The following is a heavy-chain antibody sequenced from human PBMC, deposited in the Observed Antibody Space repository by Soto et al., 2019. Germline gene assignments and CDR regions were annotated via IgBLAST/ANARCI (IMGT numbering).Heavy chain of an antibody. D-gene: IGHD5-18*01. CDR1: GFTFSSYG. CDR2: ISYDGSNK. J-gene: IGHJ4*02. CDR3: AKAPDPRGYSYGSLFDY. V-gene: IGHV3-30*18. Sequence: GGSLRLSCAASGFTFSSYGMHWVRQAPGKGLEWVAVISYDGSNKYYADSVKGRFTISRDNSKNTLYLQMNSLRAEDTAVYYCAKAPDPRGYSYGSLFDYWGQGTLVTVSS.